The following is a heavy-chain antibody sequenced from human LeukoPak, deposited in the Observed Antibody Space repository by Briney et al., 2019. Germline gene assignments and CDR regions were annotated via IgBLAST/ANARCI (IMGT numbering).Heavy chain of an antibody. CDR1: GYTFTSYG. Sequence: ASVRVSCKASGYTFTSYGISWVRQAPGQGLEWMGWISAYNGNTNYAQKLQGRVTMTTDTSTSTAYMELRSLRSEDTAVYYCARDSASVLRFLEWLSYYYYGMDVWGQGTTVTVSS. CDR2: ISAYNGNT. D-gene: IGHD3-3*01. V-gene: IGHV1-18*01. J-gene: IGHJ6*02. CDR3: ARDSASVLRFLEWLSYYYYGMDV.